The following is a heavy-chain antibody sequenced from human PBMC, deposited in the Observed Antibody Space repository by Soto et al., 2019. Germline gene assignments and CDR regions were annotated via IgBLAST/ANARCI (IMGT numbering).Heavy chain of an antibody. V-gene: IGHV3-21*01. CDR3: ARNPWYYYDSKWYFDL. Sequence: EVQLVESGGGLVKPGGSLRLSCAAYGFAFSSYSMNWIRQAPGKGLEWVSSISSSSSYIYYADSVKGRFTISRDNAKNSLYLQMNSLRAEDTAVYYCARNPWYYYDSKWYFDLWGRGTLVTVSS. CDR1: GFAFSSYS. CDR2: ISSSSSYI. J-gene: IGHJ2*01. D-gene: IGHD3-22*01.